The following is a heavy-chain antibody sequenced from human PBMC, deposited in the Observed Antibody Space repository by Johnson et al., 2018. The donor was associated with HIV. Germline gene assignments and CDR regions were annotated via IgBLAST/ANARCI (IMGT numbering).Heavy chain of an antibody. J-gene: IGHJ3*02. Sequence: VQLVESGGGLVQPGGSLRLSCAASGFTVSSNYMSWVRQAPGKGLEWVSAISGSAISTYYADSVKGRFTISRDNSKNTLYLQMNSLRVEDTAVYYCAKELAADGVDAFDIWGQGTMVTVS. CDR2: ISGSAIST. D-gene: IGHD6-13*01. V-gene: IGHV3-23*04. CDR1: GFTVSSNY. CDR3: AKELAADGVDAFDI.